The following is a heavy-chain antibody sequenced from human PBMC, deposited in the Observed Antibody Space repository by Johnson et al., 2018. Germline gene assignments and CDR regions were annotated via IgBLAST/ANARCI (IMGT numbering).Heavy chain of an antibody. CDR2: IRGSGGST. V-gene: IGHV3-23*04. CDR1: GFTFSSYA. CDR3: AKGSGSAHYYMDV. Sequence: EVQLGEAGGGLVQAGGSLRVSCAASGFTFSSYAMSWVRQAPGRGLEWVSDIRGSGGSTFYAASVTGRFTISRDNSKNTVYVQINSRRAEDTAVYYCAKGSGSAHYYMDVWGKGTTVTVSS. J-gene: IGHJ6*03.